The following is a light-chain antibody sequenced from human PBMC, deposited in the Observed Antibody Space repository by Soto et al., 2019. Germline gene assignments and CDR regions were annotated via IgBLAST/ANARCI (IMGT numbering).Light chain of an antibody. CDR2: GAS. V-gene: IGKV3-15*01. Sequence: EIVLTQSPGTLSLSPGERATLSCRASQSVSSNLAWYQQKPGQAPRLLIYGASTRATGIPARFSGSGSGTDFTLTISSLQPEDFATYYCQQSYSTPITFGQGTRLEI. CDR3: QQSYSTPIT. J-gene: IGKJ5*01. CDR1: QSVSSN.